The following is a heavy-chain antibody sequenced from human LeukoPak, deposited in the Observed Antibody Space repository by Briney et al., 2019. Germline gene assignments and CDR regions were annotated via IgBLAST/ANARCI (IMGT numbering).Heavy chain of an antibody. CDR3: AKGSSWIFDY. V-gene: IGHV3-23*01. Sequence: GGSLRLSCAASGFTFSDYYMSWIRQAPGKGLEWVSAISGSGGSTYYADSVKGRFTISRDNSKNTLYLQMNSLRAEDTAVYYCAKGSSWIFDYWGQGTLVTVSS. CDR2: ISGSGGST. CDR1: GFTFSDYY. D-gene: IGHD6-13*01. J-gene: IGHJ4*02.